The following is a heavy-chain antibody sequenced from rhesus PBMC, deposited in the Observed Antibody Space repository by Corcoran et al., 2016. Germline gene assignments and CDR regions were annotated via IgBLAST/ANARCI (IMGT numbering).Heavy chain of an antibody. V-gene: IGHV5-43*01. CDR3: AKDAGDY. Sequence: EVQLVQSGAEVKRPGDSLRISCKTSGYSFTGSWISWVRQMPGKGLEWMGMTYPGDSDTRYSPSFQGQVTISADKAISTAYLQWSSLKASDTATYYCAKDAGDYWGQGVLVTVSS. CDR1: GYSFTGSW. J-gene: IGHJ4*01. CDR2: TYPGDSDT.